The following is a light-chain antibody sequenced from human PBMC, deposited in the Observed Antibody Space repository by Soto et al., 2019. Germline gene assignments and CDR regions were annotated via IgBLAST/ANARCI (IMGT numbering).Light chain of an antibody. CDR2: AAS. V-gene: IGKV3-20*01. J-gene: IGKJ2*01. CDR3: QQYGSSPRYT. Sequence: EIVLTQSPGTLSLSPGERATLSCTASQSVRSSYLAWYQQKPGQAPRLLIYAASTRSTGTPDRFSGSGSGTDFTLTISRLEPEDFAVYYCQQYGSSPRYTIGQGTKLEIK. CDR1: QSVRSSY.